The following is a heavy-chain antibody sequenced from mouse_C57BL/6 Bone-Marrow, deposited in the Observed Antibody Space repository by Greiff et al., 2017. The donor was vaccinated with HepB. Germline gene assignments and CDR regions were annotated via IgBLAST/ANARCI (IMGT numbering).Heavy chain of an antibody. CDR2: INPYNGGT. D-gene: IGHD2-3*01. V-gene: IGHV1-19*01. CDR3: ARSGYYDYFDY. J-gene: IGHJ2*01. Sequence: VQLQQPGAELVKPGASVKLSCKASGYTFTSYWMHWVKQSHGKSLEWIGVINPYNGGTSYNQKFKGKATLTVDKSSSTAYMELNSLTSEDSAVYYCARSGYYDYFDYWGQGTTLTVSS. CDR1: GYTFTSYW.